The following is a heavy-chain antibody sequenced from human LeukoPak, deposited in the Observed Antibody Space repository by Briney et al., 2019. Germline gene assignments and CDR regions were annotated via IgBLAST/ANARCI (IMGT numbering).Heavy chain of an antibody. CDR1: GFAFGNYW. CDR3: ARGKAFDI. CDR2: IKQDESEK. V-gene: IGHV3-7*01. J-gene: IGHJ3*02. Sequence: PGGSLRLSCVASGFAFGNYWMSWVRQVPGKGLEWVANIKQDESEKYYVDSVKGRFTISRDNAKNSLYLQLNSLRAEDTAVYYCARGKAFDIWGQGTMVTVSS.